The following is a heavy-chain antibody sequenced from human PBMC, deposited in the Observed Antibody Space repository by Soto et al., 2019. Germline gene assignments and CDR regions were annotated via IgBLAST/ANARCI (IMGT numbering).Heavy chain of an antibody. D-gene: IGHD3-16*01. J-gene: IGHJ6*03. CDR2: TRNKANSYTT. V-gene: IGHV3-72*01. CDR1: GFIFSDHY. Sequence: EVQLVESGGGLVQPGGSLRLSCAAFGFIFSDHYMDWVRQAPGKGLEWVGRTRNKANSYTTEYAASVKGRFTISRDDSKNSLYLQMNSRKTEDTAVYYCARVESFWVSYRYMDVWGKGTKVTVSS. CDR3: ARVESFWVSYRYMDV.